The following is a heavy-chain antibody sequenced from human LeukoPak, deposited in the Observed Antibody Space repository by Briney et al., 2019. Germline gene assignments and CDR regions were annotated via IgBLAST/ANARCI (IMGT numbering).Heavy chain of an antibody. Sequence: RASVKVSCKASGYTFTSYYMHWVRQAPGQGLEWMGIINLSGGSTSYAQKFQGRVTMTRDMSTSTVYMELSSLRSEDTAVYYCARGPSNYVWFDPWGQGTLVTVSS. CDR2: INLSGGST. V-gene: IGHV1-46*01. J-gene: IGHJ5*02. D-gene: IGHD4-11*01. CDR3: ARGPSNYVWFDP. CDR1: GYTFTSYY.